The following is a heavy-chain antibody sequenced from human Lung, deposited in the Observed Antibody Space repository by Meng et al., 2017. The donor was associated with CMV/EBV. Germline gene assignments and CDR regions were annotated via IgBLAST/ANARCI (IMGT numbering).Heavy chain of an antibody. Sequence: SVXVSXKASGGPFRSTSLRWVRQAPGQGLEWMGGITPAIETADYAQKFRDRITITTDDSATTAYMEMNSLRSEDTAVYFCARGPSITVEGVNIWPLEDWXQGTXVTVSS. CDR2: ITPAIETA. J-gene: IGHJ4*02. CDR1: GGPFRSTS. CDR3: ARGPSITVEGVNIWPLED. D-gene: IGHD3-16*01. V-gene: IGHV1-69*05.